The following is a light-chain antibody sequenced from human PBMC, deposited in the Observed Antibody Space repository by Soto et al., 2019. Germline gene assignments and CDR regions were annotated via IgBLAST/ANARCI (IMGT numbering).Light chain of an antibody. CDR1: QSVGSN. CDR2: GAS. J-gene: IGKJ1*01. V-gene: IGKV3-15*01. CDR3: QQCDNWLRT. Sequence: EIVMTQSTATLSVSPGERATLSCRASQSVGSNLAWYQQKPGQAPRLLIYGASTRATGIPARFSGSGSGTEFTLTISSLQSEDFAVYYCQQCDNWLRTFGQGTKVEIK.